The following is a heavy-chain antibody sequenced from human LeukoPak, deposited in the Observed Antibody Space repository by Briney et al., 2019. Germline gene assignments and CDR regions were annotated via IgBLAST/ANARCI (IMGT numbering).Heavy chain of an antibody. CDR2: IYYSGST. V-gene: IGHV4-39*01. J-gene: IGHJ3*02. D-gene: IGHD3-22*01. CDR3: ASPYYYDSTGWAFDI. Sequence: SETLSLTCTVSGGSISSSSYYWGWIRQPPGEGLEWIGSIYYSGSTYYNPSLKSRVTISVDTSKNQFSLKLSSVTAADTAVYYCASPYYYDSTGWAFDIWGQGTMVTVSS. CDR1: GGSISSSSYY.